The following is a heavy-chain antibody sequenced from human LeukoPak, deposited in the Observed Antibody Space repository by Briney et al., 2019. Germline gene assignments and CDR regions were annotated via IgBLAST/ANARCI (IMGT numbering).Heavy chain of an antibody. CDR1: GFTFSSYG. CDR2: IWYDGSNK. V-gene: IGHV3-33*01. D-gene: IGHD4-17*01. J-gene: IGHJ4*02. Sequence: GSLRLSCAASGFTFSSYGMHWVRQAPGKRLEWVAVIWYDGSNKYYADSVKGRFTISRDNSKNTLYLQMNSLRAEDTAVYYCARSPNYGDYSSVDYWGQGTLVTVSS. CDR3: ARSPNYGDYSSVDY.